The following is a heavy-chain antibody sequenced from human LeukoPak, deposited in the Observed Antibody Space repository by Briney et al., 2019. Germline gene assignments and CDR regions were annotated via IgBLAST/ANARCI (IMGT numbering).Heavy chain of an antibody. J-gene: IGHJ4*02. CDR1: GFTFSSYA. CDR2: ISDSGGNT. V-gene: IGHV3-23*01. D-gene: IGHD1-26*01. CDR3: AKDAGRSDVDYFDY. Sequence: GGSLRLSCAAFGFTFSSYAMSWVRQVPGKGLEWVSAISDSGGNTYYADFVRGRFTISRDNSKNTLYLQMNSLRAEDTAMYFCAKDAGRSDVDYFDYWGQGTLVTVSS.